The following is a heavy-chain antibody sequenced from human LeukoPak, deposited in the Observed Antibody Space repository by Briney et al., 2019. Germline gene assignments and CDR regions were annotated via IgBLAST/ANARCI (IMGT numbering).Heavy chain of an antibody. J-gene: IGHJ5*02. Sequence: ASLKVSRKASGYTFTGYYMHWVRQAPGQGLEWMGWINPNGGGTNFAQKFQGRVTMTRDTSISTAYMELSRLRSDDTAVYYCARPDNMVRGFSWGQGTLVTVSS. CDR2: INPNGGGT. CDR3: ARPDNMVRGFS. CDR1: GYTFTGYY. V-gene: IGHV1-2*02. D-gene: IGHD3-10*01.